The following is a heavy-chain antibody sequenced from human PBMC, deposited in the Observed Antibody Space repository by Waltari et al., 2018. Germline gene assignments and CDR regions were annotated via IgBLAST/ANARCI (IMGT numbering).Heavy chain of an antibody. CDR3: ARVNSNYVNWFDP. CDR1: GFPFDDEA. CDR2: INWDGSST. J-gene: IGHJ5*02. D-gene: IGHD4-4*01. Sequence: EEQLVESGGGVVRPGGSLRLACAASGFPFDDEARGWVRQAPGKGLEWVSGINWDGSSTGYADAVKGRFTISRDNAKNSLHLHVNSLTAEDTAFYYCARVNSNYVNWFDPWGQGTLVIVSS. V-gene: IGHV3-20*04.